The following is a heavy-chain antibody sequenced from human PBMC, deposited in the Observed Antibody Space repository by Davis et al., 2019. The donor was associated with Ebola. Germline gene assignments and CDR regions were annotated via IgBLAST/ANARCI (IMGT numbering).Heavy chain of an antibody. J-gene: IGHJ5*02. Sequence: SETLSLTCTASGGPISSYYWSWISQPPGKGLEWIGYIYYSGSTNYNPSLKSRVTISVDTSKNQFSLKLSSVTAADTAVYYCARDLWSGGYDRYNGFDPWGQGTLVTVSS. V-gene: IGHV4-59*01. CDR1: GGPISSYY. D-gene: IGHD5-12*01. CDR3: ARDLWSGGYDRYNGFDP. CDR2: IYYSGST.